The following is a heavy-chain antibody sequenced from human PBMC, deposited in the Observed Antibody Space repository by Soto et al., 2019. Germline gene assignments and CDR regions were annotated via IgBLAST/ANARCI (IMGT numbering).Heavy chain of an antibody. CDR3: AKDSTSYNGVYDPFDI. J-gene: IGHJ3*02. Sequence: EVQLLESGGGLVQPGGSLRLSCEASGFIFSRYAMSWVRQGTGKGLEWVSVIGGEAVSTNCADSVKGRCTVSRDNSKNTVYLQLDSLRDDDTAVYYCAKDSTSYNGVYDPFDIWGRGTMVTVSS. CDR1: GFIFSRYA. CDR2: IGGEAVST. V-gene: IGHV3-23*01. D-gene: IGHD1-1*01.